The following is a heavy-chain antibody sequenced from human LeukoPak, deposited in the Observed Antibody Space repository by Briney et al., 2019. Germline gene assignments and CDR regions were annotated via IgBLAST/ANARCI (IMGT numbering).Heavy chain of an antibody. CDR3: TMHQEGGEPQIIFDY. J-gene: IGHJ4*02. D-gene: IGHD1-14*01. CDR1: GFTFGDYA. CDR2: IRSKAYGGTT. Sequence: RLXCTASGFTFGDYAMTWVRQAPGKGLEXVGFIRSKAYGGTTEYAASVKGRFTISRDDSKSIAYLQMNSLKTEDTAVYYCTMHQEGGEPQIIFDYWGQGTLVTVSS. V-gene: IGHV3-49*04.